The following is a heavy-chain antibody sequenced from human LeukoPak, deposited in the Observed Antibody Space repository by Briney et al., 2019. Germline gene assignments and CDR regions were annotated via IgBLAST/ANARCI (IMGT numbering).Heavy chain of an antibody. V-gene: IGHV4-61*02. CDR3: ARSWELLNEDWFDP. CDR2: IYTSGST. CDR1: GNSISSGDNY. J-gene: IGHJ5*02. D-gene: IGHD1-26*01. Sequence: PSETLSLTCTVSGNSISSGDNYWSWIRQPPGKGLEWIWRIYTSGSTNYNPSLKSRVTISGDTSKNQFSLRLSSVTAADTAVYYCARSWELLNEDWFDPWGQGTLVTVSS.